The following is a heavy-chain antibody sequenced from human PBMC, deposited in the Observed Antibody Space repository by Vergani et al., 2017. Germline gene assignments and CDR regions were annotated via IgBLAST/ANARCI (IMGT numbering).Heavy chain of an antibody. J-gene: IGHJ4*02. Sequence: EVQLLESGGGLVQPGGSLRLSCAASGFTFSSYAMSWARQAPGEGLEWVSGISGSGGFTYYADSVKGRFTISRDNSKNTMFLQMNNLRAEDTAVYYCAKDNVPGYYDSSGYCDYWGQGTLVTVSS. D-gene: IGHD3-22*01. CDR3: AKDNVPGYYDSSGYCDY. CDR2: ISGSGGFT. V-gene: IGHV3-23*01. CDR1: GFTFSSYA.